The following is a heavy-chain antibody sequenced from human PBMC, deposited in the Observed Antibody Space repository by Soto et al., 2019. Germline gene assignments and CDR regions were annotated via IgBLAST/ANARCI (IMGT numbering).Heavy chain of an antibody. D-gene: IGHD3-16*01. J-gene: IGHJ4*02. V-gene: IGHV3-74*01. CDR3: ARDFEGLGY. CDR1: GFTFTNYR. CDR2: IHNDATT. Sequence: EVQLVESGGGLVQPGGSLTLSCAASGFTFTNYRMHCVRQALGKGLVWVSSIHNDATTNYADSVKGRFTISRDNAKNTLYLQMNSLRAEDTAVYYCARDFEGLGYWGRGTLVTVSS.